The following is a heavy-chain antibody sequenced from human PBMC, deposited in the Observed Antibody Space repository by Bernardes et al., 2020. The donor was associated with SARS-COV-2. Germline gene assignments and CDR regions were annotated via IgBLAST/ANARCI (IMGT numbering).Heavy chain of an antibody. J-gene: IGHJ4*02. CDR1: GFTFSSYW. D-gene: IGHD3-22*01. CDR2: INTDGSST. CDR3: ARSDYYDSSGYYYGY. V-gene: IGHV3-74*01. Sequence: GGSLRLSCAASGFTFSSYWMHWVRQGPGKGLVWVSRINTDGSSTTYADSVKGRFTISRDNAKNTLYLQMNSLRAEDTAVYYCARSDYYDSSGYYYGYWGQGALLTVSS.